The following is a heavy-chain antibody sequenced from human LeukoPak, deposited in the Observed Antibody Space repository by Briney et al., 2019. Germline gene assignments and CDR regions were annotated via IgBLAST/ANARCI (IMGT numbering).Heavy chain of an antibody. J-gene: IGHJ4*02. CDR1: GDTFSSYA. CDR2: IIPIFGTA. D-gene: IGHD2-21*01. Sequence: RASVKVSCKASGDTFSSYAISWVRQAPGQGLEWMGGIIPIFGTANYAQKFQGRVTITTDESTSTAYMELSSLRSEDTAVYYCARAHAVWYYFDYWGQGTLVTVSS. V-gene: IGHV1-69*05. CDR3: ARAHAVWYYFDY.